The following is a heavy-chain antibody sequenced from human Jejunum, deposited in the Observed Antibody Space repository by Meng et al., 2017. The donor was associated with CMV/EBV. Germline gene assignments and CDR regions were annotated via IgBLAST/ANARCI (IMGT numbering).Heavy chain of an antibody. D-gene: IGHD3-10*01. CDR1: GVSISSYY. J-gene: IGHJ5*02. V-gene: IGHV4-59*06. Sequence: CTVAGVSISSYYWNWIRQHPEKRLEWIGYMYNTKTKYYNPSLRSRSTISGDTSKNQFSLRLTSVTAADTAVYYCARRGDVNGVEPWGQGTLVTVSS. CDR2: MYNTKTK. CDR3: ARRGDVNGVEP.